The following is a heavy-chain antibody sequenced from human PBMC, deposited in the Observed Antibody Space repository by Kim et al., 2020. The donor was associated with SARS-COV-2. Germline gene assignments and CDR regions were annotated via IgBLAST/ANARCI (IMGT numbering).Heavy chain of an antibody. V-gene: IGHV3-33*01. CDR1: GFTLDFYA. CDR2: IWYDGNYK. Sequence: GGSLRLSCAASGFTLDFYAMHWVRQAPGRGLEWLAVIWYDGNYKYYADSVKGRFTLSKDTSKNTVDLQMNRLRPEDTAVYFCARDRTSSYGDMDLWGQGIQVSVSA. J-gene: IGHJ4*02. CDR3: ARDRTSSYGDMDL. D-gene: IGHD4-17*01.